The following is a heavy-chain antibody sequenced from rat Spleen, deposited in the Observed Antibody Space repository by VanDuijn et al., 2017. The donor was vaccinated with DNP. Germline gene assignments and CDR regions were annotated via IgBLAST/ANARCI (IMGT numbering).Heavy chain of an antibody. CDR3: TRRDTFYYFDY. CDR2: INTSGTRT. J-gene: IGHJ2*01. Sequence: EVQLVESGGGLVQPGRSLKLSCAASGFTFSDYAMAWVRQAPKKGLEWVATINTSGTRTYYSDSVKGRFTISRDNAKSSLFLQMDSLRSEDTATYYCTRRDTFYYFDYWGQGVMVTVSS. V-gene: IGHV5-17*01. D-gene: IGHD2-2*01. CDR1: GFTFSDYA.